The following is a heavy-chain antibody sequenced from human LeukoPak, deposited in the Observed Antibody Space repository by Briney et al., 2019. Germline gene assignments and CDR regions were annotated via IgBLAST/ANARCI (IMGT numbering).Heavy chain of an antibody. CDR2: IYYSGST. J-gene: IGHJ6*03. V-gene: IGHV4-59*12. Sequence: SETLSLTCTVSGGSISSYYWSWIRQPPGKGLEWIGYIYYSGSTNYNPSLKSRVTISVDTSKNQFSLKLSSVTAADTAVYYCARNRLELRLYYYMDVWGKGTTVTVSS. D-gene: IGHD1-7*01. CDR1: GGSISSYY. CDR3: ARNRLELRLYYYMDV.